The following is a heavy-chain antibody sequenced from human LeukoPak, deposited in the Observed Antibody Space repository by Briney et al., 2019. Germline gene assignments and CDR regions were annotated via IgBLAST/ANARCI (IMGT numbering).Heavy chain of an antibody. CDR2: TYHSGST. CDR3: ARGGIGRSRNWFDP. J-gene: IGHJ5*02. V-gene: IGHV4-39*01. CDR1: GGSISSSFYY. D-gene: IGHD1-26*01. Sequence: PSETLSLTCTVSGGSISSSFYYWGWIRQPPGKGLEWIGSTYHSGSTYYNPSLKSRVTISVDTSRNQFSLNLSSVTAADTAVYYCARGGIGRSRNWFDPWGQGTLVTVSS.